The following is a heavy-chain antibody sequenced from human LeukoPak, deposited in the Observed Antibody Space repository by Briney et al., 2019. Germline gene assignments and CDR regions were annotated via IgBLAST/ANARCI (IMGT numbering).Heavy chain of an antibody. CDR2: IGGSGGST. CDR1: GFTFSSYA. V-gene: IGHV3-23*01. Sequence: GGSLRLSCAASGFTFSSYAMSWVRQAPGKGLEWVSAIGGSGGSTYYADSVKGRFTISRDNSKNTLYLQMNSLRAEDTAVYYCAKDLDCSSTSCLDAFDIWGQGTMVTVSS. J-gene: IGHJ3*02. CDR3: AKDLDCSSTSCLDAFDI. D-gene: IGHD2-2*01.